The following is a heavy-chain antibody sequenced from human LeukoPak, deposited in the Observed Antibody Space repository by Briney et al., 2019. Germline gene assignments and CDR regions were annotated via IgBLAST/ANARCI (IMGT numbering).Heavy chain of an antibody. Sequence: PGGSLRLSCTGSGFAFSSYWMNWVRQAPGKGLEWVANIKQDGSERYYVDSVKGRFTISRDNAKNSLYLQMNSLGAEDTAVYYCARDYFDSGDYYDAFDIWGQGTMVTVSS. CDR1: GFAFSSYW. V-gene: IGHV3-7*04. CDR3: ARDYFDSGDYYDAFDI. CDR2: IKQDGSER. J-gene: IGHJ3*02. D-gene: IGHD3-22*01.